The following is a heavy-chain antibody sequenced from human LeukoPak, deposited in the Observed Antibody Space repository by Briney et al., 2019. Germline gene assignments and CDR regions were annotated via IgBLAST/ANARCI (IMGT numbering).Heavy chain of an antibody. CDR2: ISGRGDLE. CDR1: GFTFSSYA. D-gene: IGHD3-3*01. V-gene: IGHV3-23*01. CDR3: AREGDFWSGYPIDHYYYMDV. J-gene: IGHJ6*03. Sequence: PGGSLRLSCSAPGFTFSSYAMTWVRQAPGKGLEWVSTISGRGDLEFYTESVKGRFTISRDHSKNTVHLQMDSLRAEDTAIYYCAREGDFWSGYPIDHYYYMDVWGKGTTVTVTS.